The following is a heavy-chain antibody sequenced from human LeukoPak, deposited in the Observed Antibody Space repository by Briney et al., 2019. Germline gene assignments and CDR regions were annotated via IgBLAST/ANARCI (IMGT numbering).Heavy chain of an antibody. D-gene: IGHD3-22*01. V-gene: IGHV4-34*01. CDR1: GGSFSGYY. Sequence: SETLSLTCAVYGGSFSGYYWSWIRQPPGKGLEWIGEINHSGSTNYNPSLKSRVTISVDTSKNQFSLKLSSVTAADTAVYYCARGGYYDHWFDPWGQGTLVTVSS. CDR2: INHSGST. J-gene: IGHJ5*02. CDR3: ARGGYYDHWFDP.